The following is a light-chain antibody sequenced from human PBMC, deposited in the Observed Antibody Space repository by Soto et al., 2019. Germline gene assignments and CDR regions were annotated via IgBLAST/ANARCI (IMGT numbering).Light chain of an antibody. Sequence: ELMLTQSPATLSVSPVERVTLSCRASQSVSTDLAWYQQKPGQAPRLLIYGASIRAIGVPDRFSGGGSGTDFSLTISSLQSEDSAVYYCQQYFRWPPWTFGQGTKVDIK. V-gene: IGKV3-15*01. CDR1: QSVSTD. J-gene: IGKJ1*01. CDR3: QQYFRWPPWT. CDR2: GAS.